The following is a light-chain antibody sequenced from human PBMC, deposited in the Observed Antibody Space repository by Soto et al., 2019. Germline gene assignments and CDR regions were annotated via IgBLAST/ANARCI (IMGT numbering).Light chain of an antibody. Sequence: EIVLTQSPATLSLSPGERATLSCRASQSVSSYLAWYQQKPGQAPRLLIYDASNRATGIPARFSGGGSGTDFTLTISRLEPEDFAVYYCHQYVSWTFGQGTKVDIK. CDR1: QSVSSY. CDR3: HQYVSWT. J-gene: IGKJ1*01. V-gene: IGKV3-11*01. CDR2: DAS.